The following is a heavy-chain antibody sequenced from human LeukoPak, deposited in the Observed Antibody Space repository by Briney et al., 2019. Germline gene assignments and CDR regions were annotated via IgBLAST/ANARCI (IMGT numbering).Heavy chain of an antibody. J-gene: IGHJ6*03. D-gene: IGHD2-2*01. CDR2: ISSSSSYI. V-gene: IGHV3-21*01. Sequence: GGSLRLSCAASGFTSSSYSMNWVRQAPGKGLEWVSSISSSSSYIYYADSVKGRFTISRDNAKNSLYLQMNSLRAEDTAVYYCARPDGVPAASVYYMDVWGKGTTVTVSS. CDR3: ARPDGVPAASVYYMDV. CDR1: GFTSSSYS.